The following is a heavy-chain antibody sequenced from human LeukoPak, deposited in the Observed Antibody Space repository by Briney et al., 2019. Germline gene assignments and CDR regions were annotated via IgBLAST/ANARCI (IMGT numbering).Heavy chain of an antibody. J-gene: IGHJ3*02. Sequence: GGSLRLSCAASEFTFSSYGMHWLRQAPGKGLEWVAVISYDGSNTYYADSVKGRFTISRDNSKSTLYLQMNSLRAEDTAVYYCAKGGPMYSSSDDAFDIWGQGTMVTVSS. CDR2: ISYDGSNT. CDR1: EFTFSSYG. D-gene: IGHD6-6*01. CDR3: AKGGPMYSSSDDAFDI. V-gene: IGHV3-30*18.